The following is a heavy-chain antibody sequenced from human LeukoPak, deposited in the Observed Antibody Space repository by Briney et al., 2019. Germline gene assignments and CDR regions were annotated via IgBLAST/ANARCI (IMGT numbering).Heavy chain of an antibody. CDR2: IYYSGST. J-gene: IGHJ3*02. CDR1: GGSISSSSYY. CDR3: ARTLPDYYDSSGYYHDAFDI. D-gene: IGHD3-22*01. V-gene: IGHV4-39*01. Sequence: SETLSLTCTVSGGSISSSSYYWGWIRQPPGKGLEWIGSIYYSGSTYYNPSLKSRVTISVDTSKNQFSLKLSSVTAADTAVYYCARTLPDYYDSSGYYHDAFDIWGQGTMVTVSS.